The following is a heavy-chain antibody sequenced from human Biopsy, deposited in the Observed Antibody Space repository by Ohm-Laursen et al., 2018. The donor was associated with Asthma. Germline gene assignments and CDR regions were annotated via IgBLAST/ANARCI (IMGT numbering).Heavy chain of an antibody. CDR2: MSYDGSIK. CDR3: ARGSDYSGRSGFEY. V-gene: IGHV3-33*05. J-gene: IGHJ4*02. Sequence: SLRLSCAASGFTFSSYGMDWVRQAPGKGLEWVALMSYDGSIKDYADSVKGRFTISRDNSMNTLYLHMNSLRAEDTAVYYCARGSDYSGRSGFEYWGQGTLVTASS. D-gene: IGHD3-10*01. CDR1: GFTFSSYG.